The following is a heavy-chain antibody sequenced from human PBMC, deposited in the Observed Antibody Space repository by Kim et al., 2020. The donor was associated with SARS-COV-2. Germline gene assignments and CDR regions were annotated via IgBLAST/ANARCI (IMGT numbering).Heavy chain of an antibody. J-gene: IGHJ4*02. CDR2: ISGSGGST. Sequence: GGSLRLSCAASGFTFSSYAMSWVRQAPGKGLEWVSAISGSGGSTYYADSVKGRFTISRDNSKNTLYLQMNSLRAEDTAVYYCAKDPKKGRLPNYYFDYWGQGTLVTVSS. D-gene: IGHD6-25*01. V-gene: IGHV3-23*01. CDR1: GFTFSSYA. CDR3: AKDPKKGRLPNYYFDY.